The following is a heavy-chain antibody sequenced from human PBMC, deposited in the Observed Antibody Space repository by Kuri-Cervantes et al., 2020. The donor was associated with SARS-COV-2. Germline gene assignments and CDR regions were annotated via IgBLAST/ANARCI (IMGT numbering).Heavy chain of an antibody. CDR1: GGSFSGYY. Sequence: GSLRLSCAAYGGSFSGYYWSWIRQPPGKGLEWIGEINDSGSTNYNPSLKSRVTISVDTSKNQFSLKLSSVTAADTAVYYCASIVVVPAASGYYYYYGMDVWGQGTTVTVSS. V-gene: IGHV4-34*01. CDR3: ASIVVVPAASGYYYYYGMDV. J-gene: IGHJ6*02. CDR2: INDSGST. D-gene: IGHD2-2*01.